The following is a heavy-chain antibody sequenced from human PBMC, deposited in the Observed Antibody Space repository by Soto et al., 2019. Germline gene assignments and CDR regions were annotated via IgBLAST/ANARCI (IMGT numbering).Heavy chain of an antibody. CDR1: GSTFDDYA. CDR3: AKDFGYSSSSASTPYYYYGMDV. CDR2: ISWNSGSI. D-gene: IGHD6-6*01. J-gene: IGHJ6*02. V-gene: IGHV3-9*01. Sequence: GGSLRLSCAASGSTFDDYAMHWVRQAPGKGLEWVSGISWNSGSIGYADSVKGRFTISRDNAKNSLYLQMNSLRAEDTALYYCAKDFGYSSSSASTPYYYYGMDVWGQGTTVTV.